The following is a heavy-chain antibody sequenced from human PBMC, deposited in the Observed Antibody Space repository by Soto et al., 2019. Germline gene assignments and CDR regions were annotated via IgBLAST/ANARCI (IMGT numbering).Heavy chain of an antibody. V-gene: IGHV4-61*01. CDR2: IYYSGST. J-gene: IGHJ4*02. CDR1: GGSVSSGSFY. D-gene: IGHD3-22*01. Sequence: SETMSLTCTVSGGSVSSGSFYWSWIRQPPGKGLEWIGYIYYSGSTSYNPSLKSRVTILVDTSKNQFSLKLTSVTAADTAVYYCARVSYYHDSSGYYYFDYGGQGPRVTGSA. CDR3: ARVSYYHDSSGYYYFDY.